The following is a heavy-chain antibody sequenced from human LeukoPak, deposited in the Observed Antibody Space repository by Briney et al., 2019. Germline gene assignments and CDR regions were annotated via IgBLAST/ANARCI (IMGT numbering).Heavy chain of an antibody. V-gene: IGHV3-21*01. Sequence: GGSLRLSCAASGFTFSSYSMNWVRQAPGKGLEWVSSISSSSSYIYYADSVKGRFTISRDNAKNSLYLQVSGLRVEDTAVYFCARDPGPATAAWGAFDMWGQGTVVTVSS. CDR2: ISSSSSYI. J-gene: IGHJ3*02. CDR3: ARDPGPATAAWGAFDM. D-gene: IGHD5-24*01. CDR1: GFTFSSYS.